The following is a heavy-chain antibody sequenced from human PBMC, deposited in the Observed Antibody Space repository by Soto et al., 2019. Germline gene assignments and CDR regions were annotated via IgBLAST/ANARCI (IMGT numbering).Heavy chain of an antibody. D-gene: IGHD3-16*01. J-gene: IGHJ4*02. Sequence: QLVQSGAEVKKPGASVKLSCKASGYIFTKYYIAWVRQAPGHGLEWMGMINGYNGKANYGQDFRGRVIMTTDTSTNTAYMDLRSLTSDDTGVYYCVRWDGFFGAGGVDWGQGTLVTVSS. V-gene: IGHV1-18*01. CDR3: VRWDGFFGAGGVD. CDR2: INGYNGKA. CDR1: GYIFTKYY.